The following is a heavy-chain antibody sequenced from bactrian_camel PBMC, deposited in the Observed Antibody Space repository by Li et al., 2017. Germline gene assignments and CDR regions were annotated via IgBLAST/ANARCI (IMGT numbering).Heavy chain of an antibody. CDR1: AYSVSRYC. CDR2: IDSDGET. Sequence: HVQLVESGGGSVQAGGSLRLSCVVSAYSVSRYCMGWIRQVSGKEREGVASIDSDGETTYADSVKGRFTISRDNAKNSVYLQMNSLKLEDTAMYYCAADFGPYCSGSYLARRANFEGQGTQVTVS. J-gene: IGHJ4*01. V-gene: IGHV3S9*01. D-gene: IGHD2*01.